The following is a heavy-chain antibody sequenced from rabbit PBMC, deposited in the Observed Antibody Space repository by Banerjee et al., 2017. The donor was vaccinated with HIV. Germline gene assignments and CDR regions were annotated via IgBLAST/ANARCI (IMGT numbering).Heavy chain of an antibody. CDR3: ARGDISSGWDL. D-gene: IGHD4-1*01. CDR2: IYAGSSGST. CDR1: GFSFSSLYY. J-gene: IGHJ3*01. V-gene: IGHV1S40*01. Sequence: QSLEESGGDLVKPEGSLTLTRTASGFSFSSLYYMCWVRQAPGKGLEWIGCIYAGSSGSTYYASWAKGRFTISKTSSTTVTLQMTSLTAADTATYFCARGDISSGWDLWGQGTLVTVS.